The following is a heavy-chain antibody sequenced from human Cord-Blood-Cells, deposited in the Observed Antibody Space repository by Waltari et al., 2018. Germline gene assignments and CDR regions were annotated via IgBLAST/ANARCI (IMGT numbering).Heavy chain of an antibody. Sequence: QVQLVQSGAEVKKPGASVKVSCRASGYTFPGYYMHWVRQAPGQGLEWMGWINPNSGGTNYAQKFQGRVTMTRDTSISTAYIELSRLRSDDTAVYYCARPPRGYSSSSYYYYMDVWGKGTTVTVSS. CDR3: ARPPRGYSSSSYYYYMDV. D-gene: IGHD6-6*01. J-gene: IGHJ6*03. CDR2: INPNSGGT. CDR1: GYTFPGYY. V-gene: IGHV1-2*02.